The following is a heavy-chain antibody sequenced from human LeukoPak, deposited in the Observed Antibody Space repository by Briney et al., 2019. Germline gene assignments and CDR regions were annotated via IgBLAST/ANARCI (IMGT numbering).Heavy chain of an antibody. V-gene: IGHV4-59*01. J-gene: IGHJ4*02. CDR1: GGSISSYY. D-gene: IGHD5-12*01. CDR3: ARDSPYSGYDY. Sequence: SETLSLTCTVSGGSISSYYWSWIRQPPGKGLEWIGYIYYSGSTNYNPSLKSRVTISVDTSKNQFSLKLSSVTAADTAVYYCARDSPYSGYDYWGQGTLVTVSS. CDR2: IYYSGST.